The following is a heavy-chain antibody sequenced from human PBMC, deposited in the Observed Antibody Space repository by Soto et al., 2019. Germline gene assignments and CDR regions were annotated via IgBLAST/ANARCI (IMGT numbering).Heavy chain of an antibody. J-gene: IGHJ5*02. D-gene: IGHD1-26*01. CDR1: GGTFSSYA. CDR2: IIPIFGTA. V-gene: IGHV1-69*01. Sequence: QVQLVQSGAEVKKPGSSVKVSCKASGGTFSSYAISWVRQAPGQGLEWMGGIIPIFGTANYAQKFQGRVTINADDSTSTAYMELRSLRSEDTAVYYCARDAVRGLLVLLDWFDPWGQGTLVTVSS. CDR3: ARDAVRGLLVLLDWFDP.